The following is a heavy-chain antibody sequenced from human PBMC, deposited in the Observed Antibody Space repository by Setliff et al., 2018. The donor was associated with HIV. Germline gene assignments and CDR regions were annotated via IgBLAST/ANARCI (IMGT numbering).Heavy chain of an antibody. CDR1: GYPIIEAYY. CDR2: IVRGVTT. Sequence: SETLSLTCAVSGYPIIEAYYWLWIRQSPTKGLEYIGIIVRGVTTYYNPSLRSRVALSMDTSKNQFSLRLSSVTAADTAIYYCARADSRRGAGYQYMDVWGKGTTVTVSS. V-gene: IGHV4-38-2*01. J-gene: IGHJ6*03. CDR3: ARADSRRGAGYQYMDV. D-gene: IGHD4-4*01.